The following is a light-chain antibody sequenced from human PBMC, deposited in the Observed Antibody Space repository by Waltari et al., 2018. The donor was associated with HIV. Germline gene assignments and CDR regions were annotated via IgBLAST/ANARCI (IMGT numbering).Light chain of an antibody. J-gene: IGLJ3*02. Sequence: QSALTQPASVSGSPGQSIVTSCTGPIDAVGSYNSVSCYQQHPGKVPKLVIYDVTSRPSGVSNRFSGSKSGNTASLTISGLRADDEADYYCSSYVGSSTSWLFGGGTKLTV. CDR1: IDAVGSYNS. V-gene: IGLV2-14*03. CDR2: DVT. CDR3: SSYVGSSTSWL.